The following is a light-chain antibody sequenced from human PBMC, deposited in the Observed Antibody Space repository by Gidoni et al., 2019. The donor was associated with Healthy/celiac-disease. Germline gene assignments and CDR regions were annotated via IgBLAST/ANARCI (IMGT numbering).Light chain of an antibody. J-gene: IGKJ4*01. V-gene: IGKV1-39*01. CDR3: QQSYSTPLT. Sequence: DTQMSQSPPSLSASVGDRVTITCRARQSISSYLNWYQQKPGKAPKLLIYAASSLQSGVPSRFSGSGSGTDFTLTISSLQPEDFATYYCQQSYSTPLTFGGGTKVEIK. CDR2: AAS. CDR1: QSISSY.